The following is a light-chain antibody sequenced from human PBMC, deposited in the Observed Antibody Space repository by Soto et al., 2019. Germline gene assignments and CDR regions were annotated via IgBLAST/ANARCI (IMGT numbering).Light chain of an antibody. CDR1: QSVSSSY. Sequence: EIVLTQSPGTLSLSQGERATLSCRASQSVSSSYLAWYQQKPGQAPRLLIYGASSRATGIPYRFSGSGYGTVFTLTISILESDDFAAYHCQQYGISPRPFGQGPKVEI. J-gene: IGKJ1*01. V-gene: IGKV3-20*01. CDR3: QQYGISPRP. CDR2: GAS.